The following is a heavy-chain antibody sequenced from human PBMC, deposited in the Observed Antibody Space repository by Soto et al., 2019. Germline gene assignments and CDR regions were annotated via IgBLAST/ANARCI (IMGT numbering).Heavy chain of an antibody. D-gene: IGHD3-22*01. J-gene: IGHJ5*02. CDR2: IYPGDSDT. V-gene: IGHV5-51*01. CDR1: GYGCTVYW. Sequence: GEALHVSCQVSGYGCTVYWMGWVRQLAWKGLECMGIIYPGDSDTRYSPSFQGQVTISADKSTLTSYMELHSLTSDDTALYYCARDRTDSGYYTNWLDPWGQGTQVTVSS. CDR3: ARDRTDSGYYTNWLDP.